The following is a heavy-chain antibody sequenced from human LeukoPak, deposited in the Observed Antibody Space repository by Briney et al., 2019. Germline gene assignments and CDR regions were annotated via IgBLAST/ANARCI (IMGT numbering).Heavy chain of an antibody. CDR2: IYYSGST. D-gene: IGHD3-22*01. V-gene: IGHV4-59*01. CDR3: ARDYYDSSGYWYWFDP. CDR1: GGSISSYY. J-gene: IGHJ5*02. Sequence: PSETLSLTCTVSGGSISSYYWSWIWQPPGKGLEWIGYIYYSGSTNYNPSLKSRVTISVDTSKNQFSLKPSSVTAADTAVYYCARDYYDSSGYWYWFDPWGQGTLVTVSS.